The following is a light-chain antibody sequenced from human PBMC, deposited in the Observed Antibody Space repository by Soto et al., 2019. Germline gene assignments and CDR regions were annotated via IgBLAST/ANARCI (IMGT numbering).Light chain of an antibody. J-gene: IGLJ3*02. CDR1: SSNIGAAYD. V-gene: IGLV1-40*01. CDR3: QSYDSSLSGWV. CDR2: GNN. Sequence: QSVLTQPPSVSGAPGQKVTISCTRSSSNIGAAYDVHWYQHLPGTAPKLLIYGNNNRPSGVPDRFSGSKSGTSASLAITGLQAEDEADYYCQSYDSSLSGWVFGGGTQLTV.